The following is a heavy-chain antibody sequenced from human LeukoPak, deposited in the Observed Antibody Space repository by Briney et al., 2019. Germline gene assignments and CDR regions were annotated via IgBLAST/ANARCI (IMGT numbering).Heavy chain of an antibody. CDR2: IYYSGST. CDR3: ARLVAADGTNWFDP. V-gene: IGHV4-39*01. CDR1: SGSISSSSYY. D-gene: IGHD5-12*01. J-gene: IGHJ5*02. Sequence: SETLSLTCTVSSGSISSSSYYWGWIRQPPGKGLEWIGSIYYSGSTYYNPSLKSRVTISVDTSKNQFSLKLSSVTAADTAVYYCARLVAADGTNWFDPWGQGTLVTVSS.